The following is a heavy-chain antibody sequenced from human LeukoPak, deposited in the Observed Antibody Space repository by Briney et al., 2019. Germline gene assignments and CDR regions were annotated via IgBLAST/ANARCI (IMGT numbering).Heavy chain of an antibody. D-gene: IGHD3-22*01. J-gene: IGHJ3*02. CDR1: GGTFSNSA. CDR2: IIPIYGAA. CDR3: AREGRLYDSGGYSVFAAFDI. V-gene: IGHV1-69*13. Sequence: SVKVSCTASGGTFSNSAISWVRQAPGQGLEWMGQIIPIYGAANYAHRFQERVTITSDESTSTASMELTSLRSEDTAMYYCAREGRLYDSGGYSVFAAFDIWGQGTMVTVSS.